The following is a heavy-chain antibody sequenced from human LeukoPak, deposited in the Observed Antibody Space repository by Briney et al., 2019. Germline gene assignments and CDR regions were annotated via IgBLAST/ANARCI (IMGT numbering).Heavy chain of an antibody. CDR2: ISAYNGDT. Sequence: ASVKVSCKVSGYTFTRYGISWVRQAPGQGLEWMGWISAYNGDTHYAPKLQGRVTMTTDTSTGTAHVELRSLRSDDTAIYYCAREYSYGLFDYWGQGTLVTVSS. J-gene: IGHJ4*02. CDR1: GYTFTRYG. D-gene: IGHD5-18*01. V-gene: IGHV1-18*01. CDR3: AREYSYGLFDY.